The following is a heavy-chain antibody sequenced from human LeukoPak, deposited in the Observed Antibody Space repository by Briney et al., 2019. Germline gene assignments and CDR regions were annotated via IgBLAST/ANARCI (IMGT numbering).Heavy chain of an antibody. CDR3: TRVSVAGAFVD. D-gene: IGHD6-19*01. V-gene: IGHV4-38-2*01. J-gene: IGHJ4*02. Sequence: TSETLSLTCAVCRYSINSVSSSFFWGWIRQPPGKGLEWIGSINRSGVTYYNPSLKSRVAISVDTSTNHFSLSLNSVTAADTAVYYCTRVSVAGAFVDWGQGTVVTVSS. CDR1: RYSINSVSSSFF. CDR2: INRSGVT.